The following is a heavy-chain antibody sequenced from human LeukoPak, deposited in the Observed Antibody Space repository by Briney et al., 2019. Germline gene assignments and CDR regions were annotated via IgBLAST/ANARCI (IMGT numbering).Heavy chain of an antibody. CDR1: GFTFSSYW. V-gene: IGHV3-74*03. CDR2: INSDGSSI. Sequence: PGGSLRLSCAASGFTFSSYWMHWVRQAPGKGLVWVSRINSDGSSITYADSVKGRFTISRDNAKNTLYLQMNSLRVEDTAVYYCACEGRVSGYDFDCWGQGTLVTVSS. D-gene: IGHD5-12*01. CDR3: ACEGRVSGYDFDC. J-gene: IGHJ4*02.